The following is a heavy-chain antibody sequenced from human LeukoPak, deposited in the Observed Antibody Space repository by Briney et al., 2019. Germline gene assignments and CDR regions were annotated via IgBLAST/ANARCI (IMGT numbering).Heavy chain of an antibody. V-gene: IGHV4-38-2*01. D-gene: IGHD5-24*01. CDR1: GYSISSGFY. CDR2: FHHSGST. J-gene: IGHJ4*02. CDR3: ARREGYNFDY. Sequence: SETLSLTCGVSGYSISSGFYWDWIRQPPGKGLEWIGSFHHSGSTPYNPSLNSRVSISVDTSKNQLSLKLSSVTAADTAVYYCARREGYNFDYWGQGTLVTVSS.